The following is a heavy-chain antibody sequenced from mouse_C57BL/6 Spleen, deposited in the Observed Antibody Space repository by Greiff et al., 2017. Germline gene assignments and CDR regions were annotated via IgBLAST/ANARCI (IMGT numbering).Heavy chain of an antibody. CDR2: INPNNGGT. D-gene: IGHD2-2*01. CDR1: GYTFTDYY. Sequence: VQLQQSGPELVKPGASVKISCKASGYTFTDYYMNWVKQSHGKSLEWIGDINPNNGGTSYNQKFKGKATLTVDKSSSTAYMELRSLTSEDSAVYYCARKGLGRLPFDYWGQGTTLTVSS. V-gene: IGHV1-26*01. CDR3: ARKGLGRLPFDY. J-gene: IGHJ2*01.